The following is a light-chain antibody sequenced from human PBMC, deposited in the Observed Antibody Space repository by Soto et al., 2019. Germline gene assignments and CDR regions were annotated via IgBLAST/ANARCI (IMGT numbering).Light chain of an antibody. V-gene: IGKV3-11*01. CDR3: QQRGNLIT. CDR2: DAS. J-gene: IGKJ5*01. Sequence: EIVLTQSPATLSLSPGERATLSCRASQSVGTFLAWYQQKPGQAPRLLIYDASSRTTGTPARFSGSGSGTDFTLPISSLELEDFAVYFCQQRGNLITSGQGHDWRLN. CDR1: QSVGTF.